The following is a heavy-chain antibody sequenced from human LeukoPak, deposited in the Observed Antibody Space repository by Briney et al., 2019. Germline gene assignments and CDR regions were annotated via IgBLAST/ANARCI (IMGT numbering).Heavy chain of an antibody. CDR1: GGSFSGYY. V-gene: IGHV4-34*01. J-gene: IGHJ3*02. D-gene: IGHD3-3*01. Sequence: PSETLSLTCALNGGSFSGYYWSWIRQPPGKGLEWIGEINHSGSTNYNPSLKSRVTISVDTSKNQFSLKLSSVTAADTAVYYCARVKRITIFGVPKDDVFDIWGQGTMVTVSS. CDR3: ARVKRITIFGVPKDDVFDI. CDR2: INHSGST.